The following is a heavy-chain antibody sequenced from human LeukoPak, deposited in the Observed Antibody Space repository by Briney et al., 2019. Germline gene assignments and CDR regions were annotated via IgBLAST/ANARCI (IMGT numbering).Heavy chain of an antibody. CDR3: ARDRGYYSAFDI. CDR1: GFTFSRYW. V-gene: IGHV3-74*01. Sequence: GGSLRLSCAASGFTFSRYWMHWVRHAPGKGLVWVSRINSDGSSTSYADSVKGRFTISRDNAKNTLYLQMNSLRAEDTAVYYCARDRGYYSAFDIWGQGTMVTVSS. D-gene: IGHD2-15*01. J-gene: IGHJ3*02. CDR2: INSDGSST.